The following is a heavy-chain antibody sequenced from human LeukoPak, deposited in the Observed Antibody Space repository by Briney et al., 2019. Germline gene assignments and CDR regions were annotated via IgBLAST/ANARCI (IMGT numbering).Heavy chain of an antibody. CDR3: ARAGPGLGRPFDF. CDR2: TYYRSKWHN. V-gene: IGHV6-1*01. Sequence: SQTLSLTCAISGDTVSGNRVAWSWIRKSPSRGLDWLGRTYYRSKWHNDYAVSVKGRTTISVDTSKNQFSLHLNSVTPEDTAVYYCARAGPGLGRPFDFWGQGTLVTVSS. D-gene: IGHD3-16*01. J-gene: IGHJ4*02. CDR1: GDTVSGNRVA.